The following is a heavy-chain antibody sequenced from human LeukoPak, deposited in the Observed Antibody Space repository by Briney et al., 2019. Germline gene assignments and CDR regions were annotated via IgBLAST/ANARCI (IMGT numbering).Heavy chain of an antibody. CDR3: AKDGVVKTSRPYYFDF. J-gene: IGHJ4*02. Sequence: GGSLRLSCAASAFTFSNYAMTWVRQAPGKGLEWVSSISGIVSSTYYADSVKGRFTISRNNSKNTLYLQMNSPRAEDTAVYYCAKDGVVKTSRPYYFDFWGQGTLVTVSS. CDR2: ISGIVSST. D-gene: IGHD2-15*01. CDR1: AFTFSNYA. V-gene: IGHV3-23*01.